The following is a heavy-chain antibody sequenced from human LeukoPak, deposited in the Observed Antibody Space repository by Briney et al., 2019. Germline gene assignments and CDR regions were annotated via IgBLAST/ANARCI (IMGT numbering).Heavy chain of an antibody. V-gene: IGHV3-74*01. J-gene: IGHJ4*02. Sequence: GGSLTLLCAASGFTFTIYWILWVRHAPGEGRVWVSRINSDGSSASYADSVKGRFTISRDNAKNTLYLQMNSLRAEDTAVYYCAVGAAGLDYWGQGTQVTVSS. CDR1: GFTFTIYW. CDR3: AVGAAGLDY. D-gene: IGHD6-13*01. CDR2: INSDGSSA.